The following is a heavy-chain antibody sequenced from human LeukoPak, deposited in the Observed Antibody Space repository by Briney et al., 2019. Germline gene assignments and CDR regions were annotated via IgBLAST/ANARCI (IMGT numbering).Heavy chain of an antibody. CDR3: AKARGSSSWSSFDY. CDR1: GFSFSDYY. D-gene: IGHD6-13*01. V-gene: IGHV3-11*01. J-gene: IGHJ4*02. Sequence: GGSLRLSCAASGFSFSDYYMTWIRQAPGKGLEWISNINQNSYTMYYADSVKGRFTISRDNSKNTLYLQMNSLRAEDTAVYYCAKARGSSSWSSFDYWGQGTLVTVSS. CDR2: INQNSYTM.